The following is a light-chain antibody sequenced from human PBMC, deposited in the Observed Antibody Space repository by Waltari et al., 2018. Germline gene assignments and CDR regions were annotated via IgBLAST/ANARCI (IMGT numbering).Light chain of an antibody. V-gene: IGKV2-24*01. J-gene: IGKJ2*01. Sequence: DIVMTQTPLSSPVTLGQPASISCRSSESLVHRDGSTYLSWLQQRPGQPPRLLIYKISNRLSGVPDRISGSEAGTDFTLQISRVEAEDVGIYYCMQATQFPYTFGQGTKLEIK. CDR3: MQATQFPYT. CDR1: ESLVHRDGSTY. CDR2: KIS.